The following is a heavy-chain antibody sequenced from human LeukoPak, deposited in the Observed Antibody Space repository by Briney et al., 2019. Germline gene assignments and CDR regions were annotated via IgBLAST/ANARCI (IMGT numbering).Heavy chain of an antibody. CDR3: ARDHTILAAAATLYMDV. V-gene: IGHV3-21*01. D-gene: IGHD6-13*01. CDR1: GFTFSSYS. Sequence: GGSLRLSCAASGFTFSSYSMNWVRQAPGKGLEWVSSISSSSSYIYYADSVKGRFTISRDNAKNSLYPQMNSLRAEDTAVYYCARDHTILAAAATLYMDVWGKGTTVTVSS. CDR2: ISSSSSYI. J-gene: IGHJ6*03.